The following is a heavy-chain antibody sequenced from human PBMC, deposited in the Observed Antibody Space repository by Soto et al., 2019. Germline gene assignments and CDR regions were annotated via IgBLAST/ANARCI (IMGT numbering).Heavy chain of an antibody. CDR1: GYTFTSYD. D-gene: IGHD6-13*01. Sequence: ASVKVSCKASGYTFTSYDINWVRQATGQGPEWMGWMNPNSGNTGYAQKFQGRVTMTRNTSISTAYMELSSLRSEDTAVYYCARGGDSSPYYYYYYGMDVWGQGTTVTVSS. CDR3: ARGGDSSPYYYYYYGMDV. V-gene: IGHV1-8*01. J-gene: IGHJ6*02. CDR2: MNPNSGNT.